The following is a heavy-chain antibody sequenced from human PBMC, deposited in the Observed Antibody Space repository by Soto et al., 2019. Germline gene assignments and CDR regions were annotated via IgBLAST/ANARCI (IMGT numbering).Heavy chain of an antibody. J-gene: IGHJ4*02. CDR1: GGSISSGGYY. V-gene: IGHV4-31*01. D-gene: IGHD3-22*01. Sequence: QVQLQESGPGLVKPSQTLSLTCTVSGGSISSGGYYWSWIRQHPGKGLEWIGYIYYSGSTYYNPSLKSQVTISVDTSKNQFSLKLSSVTAADTAVYYCARGGPYYYDSSGYYTDYFDYWGQGTLVTVSS. CDR3: ARGGPYYYDSSGYYTDYFDY. CDR2: IYYSGST.